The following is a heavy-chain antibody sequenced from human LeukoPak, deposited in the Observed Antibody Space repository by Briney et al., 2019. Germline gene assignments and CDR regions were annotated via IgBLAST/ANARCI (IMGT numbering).Heavy chain of an antibody. CDR2: MANDAKTT. CDR3: TKEGLPSGSSWSAWFDP. J-gene: IGHJ5*02. V-gene: IGHV3-30*18. CDR1: GFTFSIYG. Sequence: PGGSLRLSCAASGFTFSIYGMHWARQAPGKGLEWVAVMANDAKTTYYADSVKGRFTISRDNSKNTLYLQMNSLRADDTAVYYCTKEGLPSGSSWSAWFDPWGQGTLVTVSS. D-gene: IGHD3-10*01.